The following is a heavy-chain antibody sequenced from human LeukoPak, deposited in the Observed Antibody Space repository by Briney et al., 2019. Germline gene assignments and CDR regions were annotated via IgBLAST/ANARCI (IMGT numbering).Heavy chain of an antibody. Sequence: SETLSLTCTVSGVSISSGDYYWSWIRQPPGKGLEWIGYIYYSGSTYYNPSLKSRVTISVDTSKNQFSLKLSSVTAADTAVYYCARDRSGYFDYWGQGTLVTVSS. J-gene: IGHJ4*02. D-gene: IGHD3-22*01. V-gene: IGHV4-30-4*01. CDR1: GVSISSGDYY. CDR3: ARDRSGYFDY. CDR2: IYYSGST.